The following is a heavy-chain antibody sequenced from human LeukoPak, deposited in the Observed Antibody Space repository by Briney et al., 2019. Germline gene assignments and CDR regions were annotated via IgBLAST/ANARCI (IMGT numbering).Heavy chain of an antibody. V-gene: IGHV1-69*06. CDR2: IIPIFGTA. CDR1: GGTFSSYA. CDR3: ARATPLMITFGGVIVSGTSYYYYGMDV. J-gene: IGHJ6*04. Sequence: ASVKVSCKASGGTFSSYAISWVRQAPGQELEWMGGIIPIFGTANYAQKFQGRVTITADKSTSTAYMELSSLRSEDTAVYYCARATPLMITFGGVIVSGTSYYYYGMDVWGKGTTVTVSS. D-gene: IGHD3-16*02.